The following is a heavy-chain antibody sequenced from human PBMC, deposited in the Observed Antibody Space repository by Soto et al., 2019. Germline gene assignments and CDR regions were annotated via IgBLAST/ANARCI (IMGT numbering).Heavy chain of an antibody. CDR1: GGSISSGDYY. V-gene: IGHV4-30-4*01. CDR2: IYYSGST. J-gene: IGHJ4*02. D-gene: IGHD3-10*01. CDR3: AREYDDYYGSGRLYYFDY. Sequence: PSETLSLTCTVSGGSISSGDYYWSWIRQPPGKGLEWIGYIYYSGSTYYNPSLKSRVTISVDTSKNQFSLKLSSVTAADTAVYYCAREYDDYYGSGRLYYFDYWGQGTLVTVSS.